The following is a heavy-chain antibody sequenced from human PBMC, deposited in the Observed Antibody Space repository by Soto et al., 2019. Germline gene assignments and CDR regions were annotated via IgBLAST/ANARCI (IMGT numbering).Heavy chain of an antibody. V-gene: IGHV3-23*01. CDR1: GFTFSSYA. J-gene: IGHJ4*02. CDR2: ISGGGETT. CDR3: AFNSGSGSYYFDY. Sequence: EVQLLESGGGLVQPGGSLRLSCAASGFTFSSYAMWWVRQAPGKGLECVSAISGGGETTYYADSVKGRFTISRDHTKNTLYLQMNSLRAADTAVYYCAFNSGSGSYYFDYWGQGTLVTVSS. D-gene: IGHD3-10*01.